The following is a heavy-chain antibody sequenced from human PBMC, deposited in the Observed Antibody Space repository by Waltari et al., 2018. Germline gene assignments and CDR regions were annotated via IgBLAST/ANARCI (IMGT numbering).Heavy chain of an antibody. J-gene: IGHJ4*02. D-gene: IGHD1-1*01. CDR2: IYYSGST. CDR3: ARVAGTTSPVDY. CDR1: GGSISSYY. V-gene: IGHV4-59*01. Sequence: QVQLQESGPGLVKPSETLSLTCTVSGGSISSYYWSWIRQPPGKGLEWIGYIYYSGSTNYNPALKSRVTISVDTSKNQFSLKLSSVTAADTAVYYCARVAGTTSPVDYWGQGTLVTVSS.